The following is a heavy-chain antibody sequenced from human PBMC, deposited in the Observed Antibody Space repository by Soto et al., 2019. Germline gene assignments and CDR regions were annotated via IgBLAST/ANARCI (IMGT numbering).Heavy chain of an antibody. CDR1: SGSISSSNW. Sequence: SETLSLTCAVSSGSISSSNWWSWVRQPPGKGLEWIGEIYHSGSTNYNPSLKSRVTISVDKSKNQFSLKLSSVTAADTAVYYCARHPVYATGWQIDYWGQGALVTVSS. CDR3: ARHPVYATGWQIDY. D-gene: IGHD2-2*01. J-gene: IGHJ4*02. V-gene: IGHV4-4*02. CDR2: IYHSGST.